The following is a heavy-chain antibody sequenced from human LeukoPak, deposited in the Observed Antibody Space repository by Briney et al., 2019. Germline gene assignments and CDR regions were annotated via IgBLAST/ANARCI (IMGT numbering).Heavy chain of an antibody. D-gene: IGHD3-16*02. CDR2: ISAYNGNT. CDR1: GYTFTSYG. J-gene: IGHJ3*02. CDR3: ARGRYDYVWGSYRAFDAFDI. V-gene: IGHV1-18*01. Sequence: VASVKVSCKASGYTFTSYGISWVRQAPGQGLEWMGWISAYNGNTNYAQKLQGRVTMTTDTSTSTAYMELRSLRSDDTAVYYCARGRYDYVWGSYRAFDAFDIWGQGTMVTVSS.